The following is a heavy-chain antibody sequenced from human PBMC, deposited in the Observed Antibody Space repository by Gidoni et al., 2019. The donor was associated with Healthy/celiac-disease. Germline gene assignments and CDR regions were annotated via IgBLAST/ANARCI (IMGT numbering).Heavy chain of an antibody. J-gene: IGHJ3*02. D-gene: IGHD1-26*01. CDR1: GFPFSSYW. Sequence: EVQLVESGGGLVQPGGSLRLSCAASGFPFSSYWMSWVRQAPGKGLEWVANIKQDGSEKYYVDSVKGRFTISRDNAKNSLYLQMNSLRAEDTAVYYCARDPIGSYFWENAFDIWGQGTMVTVSS. CDR2: IKQDGSEK. CDR3: ARDPIGSYFWENAFDI. V-gene: IGHV3-7*03.